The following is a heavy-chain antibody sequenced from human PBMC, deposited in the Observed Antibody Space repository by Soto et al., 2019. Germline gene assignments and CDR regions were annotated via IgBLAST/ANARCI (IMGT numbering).Heavy chain of an antibody. CDR3: ARAIRPGTTAYYYYYYGMDV. CDR1: GGSISSGGYY. Sequence: QVQLQESGPGLVKPSQTLSLTCTVSGGSISSGGYYWSWIRQHPGKGLEWIGYIYYSGSTYYNPSLKSRVTISVDTSKNQFSLKLSSVTAADTAVYYCARAIRPGTTAYYYYYYGMDVWGQGTTVTVS. D-gene: IGHD1-7*01. J-gene: IGHJ6*02. CDR2: IYYSGST. V-gene: IGHV4-31*03.